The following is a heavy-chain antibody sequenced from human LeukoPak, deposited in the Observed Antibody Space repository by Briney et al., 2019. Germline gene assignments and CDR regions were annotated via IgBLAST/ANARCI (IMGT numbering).Heavy chain of an antibody. D-gene: IGHD7-27*01. J-gene: IGHJ3*02. CDR1: GGTFSSYA. Sequence: ASVKVSCKASGGTFSSYAISWVRQAPGQGLEWMGGIIPIFGTANYAQKFQGRVTITADESTSTAYMGLSSLRSEDTAVYYCARGLGIRGDAFDIWGQGTMVTVSS. CDR3: ARGLGIRGDAFDI. CDR2: IIPIFGTA. V-gene: IGHV1-69*13.